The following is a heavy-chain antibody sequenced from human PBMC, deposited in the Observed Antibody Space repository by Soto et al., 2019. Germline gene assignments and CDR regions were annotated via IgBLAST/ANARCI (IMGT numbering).Heavy chain of an antibody. CDR2: INHSGST. CDR1: GGSFSGYY. Sequence: PSDTLSLTCAVYGGSFSGYYWSWIRQPPGKGLEWIGEINHSGSTNYNPSLKSRVTISVDTSKNQFSLKLSSVTAADTAVYYCARGWGNDAFDIWGQGTMVTVSS. V-gene: IGHV4-34*01. CDR3: ARGWGNDAFDI. J-gene: IGHJ3*02. D-gene: IGHD3-16*01.